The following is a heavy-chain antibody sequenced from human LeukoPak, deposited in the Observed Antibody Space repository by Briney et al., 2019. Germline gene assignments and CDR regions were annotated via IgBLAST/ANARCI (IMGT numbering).Heavy chain of an antibody. CDR3: ARDQRETDAFDI. CDR2: ISSSSSYT. D-gene: IGHD5-24*01. Sequence: GGSLRLSCAPPGFTFRNYNMNWVRQAPGKGLEWVSSISSSSSYTYYADSVKGRFTISRDNAKNSLYLQMNSLRAEDTAVYYCARDQRETDAFDIWGQGTMVTVSS. V-gene: IGHV3-21*04. CDR1: GFTFRNYN. J-gene: IGHJ3*02.